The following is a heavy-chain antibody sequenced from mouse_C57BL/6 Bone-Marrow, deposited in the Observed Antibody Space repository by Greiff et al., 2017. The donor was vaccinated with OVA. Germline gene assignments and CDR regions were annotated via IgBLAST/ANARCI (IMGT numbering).Heavy chain of an antibody. J-gene: IGHJ3*01. Sequence: EVQLKESGGGLVQPGGSMKLSCAASGFTFSDAWMDWVRQSPEKGLEWVAEIRNKANNHATYYAESVKGRFTISRDDSKSSVYLQMNSLRAEDTGIYYCTRQGYDYSWFAYWGQGTLVTVSA. CDR3: TRQGYDYSWFAY. D-gene: IGHD2-4*01. CDR2: IRNKANNHAT. CDR1: GFTFSDAW. V-gene: IGHV6-6*01.